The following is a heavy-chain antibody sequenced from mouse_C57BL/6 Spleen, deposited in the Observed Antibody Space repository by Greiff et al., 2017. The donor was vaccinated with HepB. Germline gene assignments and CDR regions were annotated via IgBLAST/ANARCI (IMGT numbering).Heavy chain of an antibody. V-gene: IGHV1-80*01. CDR1: GYAFSSYW. Sequence: QVQLKQSGAELVKPGASVKISCKASGYAFSSYWMNWVKQRPGKGLEWIGQIYPGDGDTNYNGKFKGKATLTADKSSSTAYMQLSSLTSEDSAVYFCAVSNPLYGYAMDYWGQGTSVTVSS. J-gene: IGHJ4*01. CDR2: IYPGDGDT. CDR3: AVSNPLYGYAMDY. D-gene: IGHD2-5*01.